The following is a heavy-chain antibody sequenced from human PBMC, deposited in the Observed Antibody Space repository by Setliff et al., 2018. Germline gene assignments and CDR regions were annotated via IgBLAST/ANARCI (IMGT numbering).Heavy chain of an antibody. CDR1: GYTFTGYY. D-gene: IGHD6-13*01. CDR2: INPNSGGT. Sequence: GASVKVSCQASGYTFTGYYMHWVRQAPGQGLEWMGWINPNSGGTNYAQKFQGRVTMTRDTSISTAYMELSRLRSDDTAVYYCARGGGSSSWYDAFDIWGQGTMVTVSS. CDR3: ARGGGSSSWYDAFDI. J-gene: IGHJ3*02. V-gene: IGHV1-2*02.